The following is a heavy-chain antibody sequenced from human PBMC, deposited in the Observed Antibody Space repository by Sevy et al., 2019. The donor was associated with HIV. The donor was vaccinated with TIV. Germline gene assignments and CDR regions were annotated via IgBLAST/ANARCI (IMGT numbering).Heavy chain of an antibody. J-gene: IGHJ4*02. V-gene: IGHV3-30*03. D-gene: IGHD3-16*01. CDR2: ISHDGINE. Sequence: GGSLRLSCTGSGFSFSYYGIHWVRQAPGKGLDWVALISHDGINEYYADSVRGRFTISRDNSENTLHLQMNSLTAEDTAVYYCVRDNLGFDYWGQGTLVTVSS. CDR3: VRDNLGFDY. CDR1: GFSFSYYG.